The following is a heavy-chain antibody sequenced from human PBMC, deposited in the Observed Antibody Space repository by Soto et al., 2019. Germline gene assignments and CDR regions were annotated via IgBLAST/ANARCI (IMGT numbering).Heavy chain of an antibody. CDR3: AKDPYCSGGSCYSGEHDY. D-gene: IGHD2-15*01. J-gene: IGHJ4*02. CDR1: GFTFSSYA. Sequence: GGSLRLSCAASGFTFSSYAMSWVRQAPGKGLEWVSAISGSGGITYYADSVKGRFTISRDNSKNTLYLQMNSLRAEDTAVYYCAKDPYCSGGSCYSGEHDYWGQGTLVTVSS. CDR2: ISGSGGIT. V-gene: IGHV3-23*01.